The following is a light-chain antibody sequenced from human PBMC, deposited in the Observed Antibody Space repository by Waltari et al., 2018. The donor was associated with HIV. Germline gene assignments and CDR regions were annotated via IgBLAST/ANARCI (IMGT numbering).Light chain of an antibody. CDR2: EDS. CDR3: QVWDSSTDHVI. CDR1: KNGSKS. V-gene: IGLV3-21*02. J-gene: IGLJ2*01. Sequence: SYVLTQPPSVSVAPGQTARITCGGNKNGSKSIHWYQQKPGQAPVLVVYEDSDRPSGIPERLSGSNSGNTATLTISRVEAGDEADYYCQVWDSSTDHVIFGGGTKLTVL.